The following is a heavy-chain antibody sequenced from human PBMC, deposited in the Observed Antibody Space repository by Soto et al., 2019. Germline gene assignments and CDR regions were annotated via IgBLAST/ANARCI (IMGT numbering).Heavy chain of an antibody. CDR2: IYATGTT. V-gene: IGHV4-4*07. J-gene: IGHJ6*02. Sequence: SETLSLTCTVSGASISGYYWSWIRKSAGKGLERIGRIYATGTTDYNPSLKSRVMMSVDTSKKQFSLKLRSVTAADTAVYYCVRDRTKTLQDCIDVWGQGISVTVSS. CDR3: VRDRTKTLQDCIDV. CDR1: GASISGYY. D-gene: IGHD4-4*01.